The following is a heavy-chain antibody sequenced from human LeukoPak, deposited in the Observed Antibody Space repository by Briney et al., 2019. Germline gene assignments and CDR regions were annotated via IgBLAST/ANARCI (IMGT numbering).Heavy chain of an antibody. CDR1: GYTFTSYG. Sequence: GASVKVSCKASGYTFTSYGISWVRQAPGQGLEWMGWISAYNGNTNYAQKLQGRVTMTTDTSTSTAYMELRSLRSDDTAVYYCARSRQYDSSGYYYSPYFDYWGQEPWSPSPQ. J-gene: IGHJ4*01. D-gene: IGHD3-22*01. CDR2: ISAYNGNT. V-gene: IGHV1-18*01. CDR3: ARSRQYDSSGYYYSPYFDY.